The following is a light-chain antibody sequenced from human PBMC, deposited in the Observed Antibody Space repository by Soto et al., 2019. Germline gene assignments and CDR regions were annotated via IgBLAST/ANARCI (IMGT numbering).Light chain of an antibody. CDR2: KAS. Sequence: DIQMTQSPSALSASVGDRVTITCRASQSIKDWLAWYQQKPGKAPNLLIFKASSLISGVPARFSGSGFGTEFTLTIRSLQPDDFATYYCQQYNSYLYTFGQGTKLEV. V-gene: IGKV1-5*03. J-gene: IGKJ2*01. CDR1: QSIKDW. CDR3: QQYNSYLYT.